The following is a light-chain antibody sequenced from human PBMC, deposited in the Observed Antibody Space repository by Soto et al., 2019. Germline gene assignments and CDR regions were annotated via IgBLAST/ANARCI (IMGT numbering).Light chain of an antibody. Sequence: SALTQPASVSGSPGQSITISCTGTGSDVGGYNYVSWYQQHPGKAPKLMIYEVSNRPTGVSNRFSGSKSGNTASLTISGLQAEDEADYYCSSYTSSSSLKWVFGGGTKVTVL. CDR2: EVS. CDR1: GSDVGGYNY. V-gene: IGLV2-14*01. J-gene: IGLJ3*02. CDR3: SSYTSSSSLKWV.